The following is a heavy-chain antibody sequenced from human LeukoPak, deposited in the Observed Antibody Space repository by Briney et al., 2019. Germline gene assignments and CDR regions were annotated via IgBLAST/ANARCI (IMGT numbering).Heavy chain of an antibody. CDR1: GGTFSSYA. CDR2: IIPIFGTA. V-gene: IGHV1-69*01. D-gene: IGHD5-18*01. J-gene: IGHJ6*03. CDR3: ARGRPDTAMASPFGYYYYYMDV. Sequence: SVKVSCKASGGTFSSYAISWVRQAPGQGLEWMGGIIPIFGTANYAQKFQGRVTITADESTSTAYMELSSLRSEDTAVYYCARGRPDTAMASPFGYYYYYMDVWGKGTTVTVSS.